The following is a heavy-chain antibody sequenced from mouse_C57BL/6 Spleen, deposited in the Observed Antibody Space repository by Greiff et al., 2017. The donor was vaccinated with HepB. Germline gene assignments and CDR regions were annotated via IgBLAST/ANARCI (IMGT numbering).Heavy chain of an antibody. Sequence: QVQLKESGGELVKPGASVKLSCKASGYTFTSSWMHWVKQRPGQGLEWIGMIHPNSGSTNYNEKFKSKATLTVDKSSSTAYMQLSSLTSEDFAVYYCARAYYGSSWFAYWGQGTLVTVSA. CDR2: IHPNSGST. V-gene: IGHV1-64*01. CDR1: GYTFTSSW. CDR3: ARAYYGSSWFAY. J-gene: IGHJ3*01. D-gene: IGHD1-1*01.